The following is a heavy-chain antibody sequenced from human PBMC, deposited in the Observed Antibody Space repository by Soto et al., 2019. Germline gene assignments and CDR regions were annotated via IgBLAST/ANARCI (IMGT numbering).Heavy chain of an antibody. CDR1: GFTFSSYA. D-gene: IGHD4-17*01. Sequence: EVQRLESGGGLVQPGGSLRLSCAASGFTFSSYAMSWVRQAPGKGLEVVSAISGSRGSTYYAESVKGRFTISRDNSKNTLYMQMNSLRAEDTAVYYCAKNPAELFVPGDYTNYFDYWGQGTLVTVSS. CDR2: ISGSRGST. V-gene: IGHV3-23*01. CDR3: AKNPAELFVPGDYTNYFDY. J-gene: IGHJ4*02.